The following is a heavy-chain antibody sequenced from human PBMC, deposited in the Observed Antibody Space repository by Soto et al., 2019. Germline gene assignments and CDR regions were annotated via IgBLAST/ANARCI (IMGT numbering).Heavy chain of an antibody. Sequence: EIQLLDSGGDSVHPGGSLRLSCGASGFTFSNYVMGWVRQAPGKGLEWVSGISGNGDTTDYADSVKGRFTISRDNSKNTLYRQMNRLRAEDTALYYCVKGGLIRRFDSWGQGTLVTVSS. CDR2: ISGNGDTT. CDR3: VKGGLIRRFDS. J-gene: IGHJ4*02. CDR1: GFTFSNYV. D-gene: IGHD3-16*01. V-gene: IGHV3-23*01.